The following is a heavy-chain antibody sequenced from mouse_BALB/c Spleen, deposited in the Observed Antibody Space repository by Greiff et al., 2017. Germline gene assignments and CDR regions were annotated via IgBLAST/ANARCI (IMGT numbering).Heavy chain of an antibody. CDR1: GYTFSSYW. CDR3: ARRGGTNAMDY. V-gene: IGHV1-9*01. CDR2: ILPGSGST. J-gene: IGHJ4*01. D-gene: IGHD4-1*01. Sequence: VKLVESGAELMKPGASVKISCKATGYTFSSYWIEWVKQRPGHGLEWIGEILPGSGSTNYNEKFKGKATFTADTSSNTAYMQLSSLTSEDSAVYYCARRGGTNAMDYWGQGTSVTVSS.